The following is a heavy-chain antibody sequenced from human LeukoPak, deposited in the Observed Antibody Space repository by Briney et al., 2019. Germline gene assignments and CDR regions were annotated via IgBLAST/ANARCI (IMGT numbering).Heavy chain of an antibody. J-gene: IGHJ4*02. CDR1: GFTFSSYA. CDR3: AKATYYYDSSGYHYLYYFDY. V-gene: IGHV3-23*01. D-gene: IGHD3-22*01. Sequence: GGSLRLSCAASGFTFSSYAMSWVRQAPGKGLEWVSAISGSGGSTYYADSVKGRFTISRDNSKNTLYLQMNSLRAEDTAVYYCAKATYYYDSSGYHYLYYFDYWGQGTLVTVSS. CDR2: ISGSGGST.